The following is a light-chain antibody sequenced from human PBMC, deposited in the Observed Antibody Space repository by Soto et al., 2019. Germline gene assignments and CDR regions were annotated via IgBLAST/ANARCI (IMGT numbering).Light chain of an antibody. CDR3: SSYTISNIRQIV. CDR1: SSDVGGYDY. CDR2: DVS. V-gene: IGLV2-14*03. Sequence: QSVLTQPASVSGSPGQSITISCTGTSSDVGGYDYVSWYQHHPGKAPKLIIYDVSNRPSGVSNRFSGSKSGNTASLTISGLQPEDEADYYCSSYTISNIRQIVFGTGTKVTVL. J-gene: IGLJ1*01.